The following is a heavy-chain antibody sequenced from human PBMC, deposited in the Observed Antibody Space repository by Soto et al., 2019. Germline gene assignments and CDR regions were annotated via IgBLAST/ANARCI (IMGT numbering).Heavy chain of an antibody. V-gene: IGHV3-23*01. CDR1: GFTFSSYA. Sequence: GGSLRLSCAASGFTFSSYAMSWVRQAPGKGLEWVSAISGSGGSTYYADSVKGRFTISRDNSKNTLYLQMNSLRAEDTAVYYWAKSGHCSGGSYGYFDLWGRGTLVTVSS. J-gene: IGHJ2*01. D-gene: IGHD2-15*01. CDR2: ISGSGGST. CDR3: AKSGHCSGGSYGYFDL.